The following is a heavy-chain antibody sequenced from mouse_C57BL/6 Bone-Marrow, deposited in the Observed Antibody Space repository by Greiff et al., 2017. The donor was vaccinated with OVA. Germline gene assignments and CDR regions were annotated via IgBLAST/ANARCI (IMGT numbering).Heavy chain of an antibody. Sequence: EVKLVESGGGLVQPGGSLKLSCAASGFTFSDCGMAWVRQAPRKGPEWVAFISNLAYSIYYADTVTGRFTISRENAKNTLYLEMSSLRSEDTAMYYCARHSLLSFDYWGQGTTLTVSS. V-gene: IGHV5-15*01. CDR3: ARHSLLSFDY. J-gene: IGHJ2*01. D-gene: IGHD2-10*01. CDR2: ISNLAYSI. CDR1: GFTFSDCG.